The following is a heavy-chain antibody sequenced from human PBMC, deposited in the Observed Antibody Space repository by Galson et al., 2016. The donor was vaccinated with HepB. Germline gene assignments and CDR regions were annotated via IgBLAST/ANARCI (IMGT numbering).Heavy chain of an antibody. Sequence: SVKVSCKASGGTFRDCAVNWVRQAPGQGLEWMGGIIPFFGESNYAQKFRGRVTITADESTSTAYMELNSRRSEDTAVYYCARRNYFDSSGYLRGAFDYWGQGTLVTVSA. CDR3: ARRNYFDSSGYLRGAFDY. CDR2: IIPFFGES. V-gene: IGHV1-69*13. D-gene: IGHD3-22*01. J-gene: IGHJ4*02. CDR1: GGTFRDCA.